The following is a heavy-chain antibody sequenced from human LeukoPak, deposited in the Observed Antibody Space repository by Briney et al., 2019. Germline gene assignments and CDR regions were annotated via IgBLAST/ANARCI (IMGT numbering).Heavy chain of an antibody. CDR2: INHSGST. D-gene: IGHD6-6*01. CDR3: ARRGSSSSEVGWFDP. Sequence: SETLSLTCAVYGGSFSGYYWSWIRQPPGKGLEWIGEINHSGSTNYNPSLKSRVTISVDTSKNQFSLKLSSVTAADTAVYYCARRGSSSSEVGWFDPWGQGTLVTVSS. V-gene: IGHV4-34*01. CDR1: GGSFSGYY. J-gene: IGHJ5*02.